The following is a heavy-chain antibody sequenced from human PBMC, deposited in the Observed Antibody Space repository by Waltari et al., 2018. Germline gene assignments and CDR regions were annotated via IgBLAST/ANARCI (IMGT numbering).Heavy chain of an antibody. J-gene: IGHJ4*02. V-gene: IGHV3-48*01. Sequence: EVQLVESGGGLVQPGGSLRLLCAASAFPLSSYRMNCVLQAPGKGLEWVSYISGLGSTMYCADSLRGRFTISRDNAKNSLFLQITSLRAEDTAVYYCARGSGWVAHWGQGTLLTVSS. CDR3: ARGSGWVAH. D-gene: IGHD6-19*01. CDR1: AFPLSSYR. CDR2: ISGLGSTM.